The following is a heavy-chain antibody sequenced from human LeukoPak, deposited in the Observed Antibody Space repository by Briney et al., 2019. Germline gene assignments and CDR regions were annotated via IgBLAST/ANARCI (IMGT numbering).Heavy chain of an antibody. J-gene: IGHJ4*02. V-gene: IGHV3-23*01. CDR2: ISGSGFT. CDR1: GFTFSNYA. CDR3: AKEHGYDSSASFDY. Sequence: GGSLRLSCAASGFTFSNYAMSWVRQAPGKGLEWVSSISGSGFTYYADSVKGRFTISRGNSKNTLYLQMNSLRAADTAVYYCAKEHGYDSSASFDYWGQGTLVTVSS. D-gene: IGHD3-22*01.